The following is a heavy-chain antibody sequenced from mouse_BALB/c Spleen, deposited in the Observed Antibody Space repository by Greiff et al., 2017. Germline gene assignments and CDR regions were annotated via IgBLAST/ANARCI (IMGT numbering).Heavy chain of an antibody. V-gene: IGHV5-12-2*01. CDR1: GFTFSSYT. Sequence: EVQLVESGGGLVQPGGSLKLSCAASGFTFSSYTMSWVRQTPEKRLEWVAYISNGGGSTYYPDTVKGRFTISRDNAKNTLYLQMSSLKSEDTAMYYCARFITTVVAYYAMDYWGQGTSVTVSS. CDR3: ARFITTVVAYYAMDY. CDR2: ISNGGGST. J-gene: IGHJ4*01. D-gene: IGHD1-1*01.